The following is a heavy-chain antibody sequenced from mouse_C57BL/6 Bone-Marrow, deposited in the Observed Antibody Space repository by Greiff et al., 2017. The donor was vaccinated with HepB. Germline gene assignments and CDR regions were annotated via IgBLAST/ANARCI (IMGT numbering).Heavy chain of an antibody. CDR3: ARRGGYPYYYAMDH. D-gene: IGHD2-2*01. CDR1: GFTFSDYY. Sequence: EVKVEESGGGLVQPGGSLKLSCAASGFTFSDYYMYWVRQTPEKRLEWVAYISNGGGSTYYPDTVKGRFTISRDNAKNTLYLQMSRLKSEDTAMYYCARRGGYPYYYAMDHWGQGTSVTVSS. J-gene: IGHJ4*01. CDR2: ISNGGGST. V-gene: IGHV5-12*01.